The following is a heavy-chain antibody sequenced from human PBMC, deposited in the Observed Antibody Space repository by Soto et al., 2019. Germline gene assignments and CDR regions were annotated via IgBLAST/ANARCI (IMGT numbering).Heavy chain of an antibody. CDR3: AGDPNPSVPDY. CDR1: GFTFSGHA. Sequence: EAQLLESGGDLVQPGGSLRLSCAASGFTFSGHAMTWVRRAPGKGLDWVSTISANGDRTYYADSVKGRFTISRDNSNNTLSLQLTSLRVEDTAIYFCAGDPNPSVPDYWGQGTLVTVSS. CDR2: ISANGDRT. V-gene: IGHV3-23*01. J-gene: IGHJ4*02. D-gene: IGHD2-21*02.